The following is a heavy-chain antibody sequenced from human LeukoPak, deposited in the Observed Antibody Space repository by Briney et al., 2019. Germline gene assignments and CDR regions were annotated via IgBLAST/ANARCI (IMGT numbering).Heavy chain of an antibody. V-gene: IGHV3-23*01. Sequence: GGSLRLSCGALGFTFSIYAMSWVRQAPGKGLEWVSAISSSGGSTFHADSVKGRVTSSRDNSKNTLYLQMNSLKAEDAAVYYGAKGCTSIEYDCWGQGTLVTVSS. J-gene: IGHJ4*02. D-gene: IGHD2-8*01. CDR2: ISSSGGST. CDR3: AKGCTSIEYDC. CDR1: GFTFSIYA.